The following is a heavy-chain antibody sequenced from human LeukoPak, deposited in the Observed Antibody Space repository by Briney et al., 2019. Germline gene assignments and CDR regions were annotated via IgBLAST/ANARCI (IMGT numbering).Heavy chain of an antibody. J-gene: IGHJ4*02. D-gene: IGHD5-18*01. V-gene: IGHV4-59*01. CDR2: IYYSGRT. CDR3: ARGQKYRNGYTVTELGSGYFDY. CDR1: GGSFSGYY. Sequence: SETLSLTCAVYGGSFSGYYWSWIRQPPGKGLEWIGYIYYSGRTNYNPSLKSRVTISVDTSKNQFSLTLSSVTAADTAVYYCARGQKYRNGYTVTELGSGYFDYWGQGALVTVSS.